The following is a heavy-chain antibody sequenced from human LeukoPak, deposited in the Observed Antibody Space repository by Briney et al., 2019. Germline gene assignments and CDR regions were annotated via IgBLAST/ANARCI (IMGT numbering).Heavy chain of an antibody. J-gene: IGHJ4*02. CDR3: ARVDRITGYHEAVDY. Sequence: GASVKVSCKASGYTFTSYGISWVRQAPGQGLEWMGWMNPNSGNTGYAQKFQGRVTITRNTSISTAYMELSSLRSEDTAVYYCARVDRITGYHEAVDYWGQGTLVTVSS. V-gene: IGHV1-8*03. CDR1: GYTFTSYG. D-gene: IGHD1-14*01. CDR2: MNPNSGNT.